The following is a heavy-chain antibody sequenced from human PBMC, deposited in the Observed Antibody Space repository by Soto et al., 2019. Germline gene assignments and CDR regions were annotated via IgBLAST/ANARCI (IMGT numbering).Heavy chain of an antibody. Sequence: SGPTLVNPTQTLTLTCTFSGFSLSTSGMCVSCIRQPPGKALEWLALIDWDDDKYYSTSLKTRLTISKDTSKNQVVLTMTNMDPVDTATYYCARIRHGTTIFGAVNKQGGYYYGMDLWGQGTTVTVSS. CDR1: GFSLSTSGMC. D-gene: IGHD3-3*01. CDR2: IDWDDDK. J-gene: IGHJ6*02. V-gene: IGHV2-70*01. CDR3: ARIRHGTTIFGAVNKQGGYYYGMDL.